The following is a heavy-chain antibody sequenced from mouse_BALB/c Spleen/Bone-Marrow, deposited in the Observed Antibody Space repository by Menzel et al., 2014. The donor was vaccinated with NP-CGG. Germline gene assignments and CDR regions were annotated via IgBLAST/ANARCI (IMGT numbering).Heavy chain of an antibody. J-gene: IGHJ3*01. CDR3: TRKDY. Sequence: QVQLQQPGAELVRPGASVKLSCKASGYTFTSYWINWVKQRPGQGLEWIGNIYPSDSYTNYNQKFKDKATLTVDKSSSTAYMQPSSPTSEDSAVYYCTRKDYWGQGTLVTVAA. CDR2: IYPSDSYT. V-gene: IGHV1-69*02. CDR1: GYTFTSYW.